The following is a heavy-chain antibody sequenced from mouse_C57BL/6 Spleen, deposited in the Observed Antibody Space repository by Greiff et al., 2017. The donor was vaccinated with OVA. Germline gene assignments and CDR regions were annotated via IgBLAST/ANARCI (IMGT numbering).Heavy chain of an antibody. Sequence: VQLQQSGPELVKPGASVKIPCKASGYTFTDYNMDWVKQSHGKSLEWIGDINPNNGGTIYNQKFKGKATLTVDKSYSTAYMELRSLTSEDTAVYYCARSPIYYDYDGLDYWGQGTTLTVSS. V-gene: IGHV1-18*01. CDR3: ARSPIYYDYDGLDY. J-gene: IGHJ2*01. D-gene: IGHD2-4*01. CDR2: INPNNGGT. CDR1: GYTFTDYN.